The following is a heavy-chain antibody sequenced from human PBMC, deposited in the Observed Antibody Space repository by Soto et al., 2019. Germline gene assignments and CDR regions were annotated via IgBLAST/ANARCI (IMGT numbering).Heavy chain of an antibody. D-gene: IGHD6-6*01. CDR3: ARDRDPYSSSSCDY. CDR1: GFTFSIYS. V-gene: IGHV3-21*01. J-gene: IGHJ4*02. CDR2: ISSSSSYI. Sequence: PGGSLSLSCSASGFTFSIYSMNLVRQAPGKGLEWVSSISSSSSYIYYADSVKGRFTISRDNAKNSLYLQMNSLRAEDTAVYYCARDRDPYSSSSCDYWGQGTLVTVSS.